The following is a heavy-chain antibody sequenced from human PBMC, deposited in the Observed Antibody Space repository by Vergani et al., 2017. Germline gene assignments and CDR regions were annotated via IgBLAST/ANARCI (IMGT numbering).Heavy chain of an antibody. CDR1: GFTFSSYS. D-gene: IGHD3-22*01. V-gene: IGHV3-21*01. Sequence: EVQLVESGGGLVKPGGSLRLSCAASGFTFSSYSMNWVRQAPGQGLEWVSSISSSSSYIYYADSVKGRFTISRDNAKNSLYLQMNSLRAADTAVYYCARDLFYYDSSGYYSGFFDYWGQGTLVTVSS. CDR2: ISSSSSYI. J-gene: IGHJ4*02. CDR3: ARDLFYYDSSGYYSGFFDY.